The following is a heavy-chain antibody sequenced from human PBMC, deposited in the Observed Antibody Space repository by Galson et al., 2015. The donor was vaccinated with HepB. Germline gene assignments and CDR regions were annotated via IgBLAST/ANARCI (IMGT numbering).Heavy chain of an antibody. J-gene: IGHJ6*02. V-gene: IGHV1-69*02. CDR1: GGTFSSYT. CDR2: IIPILGIA. D-gene: IGHD6-13*01. Sequence: SVKVSCKASGGTFSSYTISWVRQAPGQGLEWMGRIIPILGIANYAQKFQGRVTITADKSTSTAYMELSSLRSEDTAVYYCARASNNLAAAGTQYYYYYGMDVWGQGTTVTVSS. CDR3: ARASNNLAAAGTQYYYYYGMDV.